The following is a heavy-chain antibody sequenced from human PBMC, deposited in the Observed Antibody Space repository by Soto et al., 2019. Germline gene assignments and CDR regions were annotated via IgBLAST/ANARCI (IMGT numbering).Heavy chain of an antibody. J-gene: IGHJ4*02. CDR1: GDTFTDYY. V-gene: IGHV1-46*01. CDR3: ARGGHVVVVTAALDY. D-gene: IGHD2-21*02. Sequence: QVQLVQSGAEVKKPGASVKVSCKASGDTFTDYYIHWVRQAPGQGLEWMGTVNPSGGHTTYAQHFLGRMTMTRDTSTSTLYMELASLTSEDTAIYFCARGGHVVVVTAALDYWGQGTRVTVSS. CDR2: VNPSGGHT.